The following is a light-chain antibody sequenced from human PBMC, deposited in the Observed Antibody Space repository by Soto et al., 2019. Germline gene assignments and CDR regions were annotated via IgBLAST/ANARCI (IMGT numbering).Light chain of an antibody. CDR1: QSVSSSY. CDR2: GAS. CDR3: QQYGRSPWT. Sequence: EIVMTQSPATLSVSPGDRDTLSCRSSQSVSSSYLAWYQQKPGQAPGLIIYGASSRATGIPDRFSGSGSGTDFTLTISRLEPEDFAVYYCQQYGRSPWTFGQGTKLDI. V-gene: IGKV3-20*01. J-gene: IGKJ1*01.